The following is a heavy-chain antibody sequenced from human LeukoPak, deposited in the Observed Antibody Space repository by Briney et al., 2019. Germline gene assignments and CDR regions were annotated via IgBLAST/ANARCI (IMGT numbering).Heavy chain of an antibody. J-gene: IGHJ4*02. D-gene: IGHD3-10*01. V-gene: IGHV3-23*01. CDR1: GFSFNNYA. CDR2: IIGSSGST. Sequence: GGSLRLSCVASGFSFNNYAMNWVRQAPGKGLEWVSLIIGSSGSTFYADSVKGRFTVSRDKSKNTLYLQMNSLRAEDTAVYFCASFHYYGSGAYYLSYWGQGTLVTVSS. CDR3: ASFHYYGSGAYYLSY.